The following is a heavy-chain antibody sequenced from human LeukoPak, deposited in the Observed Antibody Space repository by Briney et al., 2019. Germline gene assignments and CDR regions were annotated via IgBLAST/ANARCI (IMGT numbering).Heavy chain of an antibody. J-gene: IGHJ4*02. Sequence: PSETLSLTCTVSGGSISSYYWSWIRQPPGKGLEWIGYIYYSGSTNYNPSLKSRVTISVDTSKNQFSLKLSSVTAADTAVYYCARSGSYCSSTSCYTPLHQHYFDYWGQGTLVTVSS. CDR1: GGSISSYY. D-gene: IGHD2-2*02. V-gene: IGHV4-59*01. CDR2: IYYSGST. CDR3: ARSGSYCSSTSCYTPLHQHYFDY.